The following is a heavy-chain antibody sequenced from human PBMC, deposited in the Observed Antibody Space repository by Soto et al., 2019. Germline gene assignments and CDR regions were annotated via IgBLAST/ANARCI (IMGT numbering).Heavy chain of an antibody. CDR2: IYYSGST. Sequence: PSETLSLTCTVSGGSISSSSYYWGWIRQHPGKGLEWIGSIYYSGSTYYNPSLKSRVTISVDTSKNQFSLKLSSVTAADTAVYYCARSSMVRGSYWFDPWGQGTLVTVSS. J-gene: IGHJ5*02. V-gene: IGHV4-39*01. CDR3: ARSSMVRGSYWFDP. CDR1: GGSISSSSYY. D-gene: IGHD3-10*01.